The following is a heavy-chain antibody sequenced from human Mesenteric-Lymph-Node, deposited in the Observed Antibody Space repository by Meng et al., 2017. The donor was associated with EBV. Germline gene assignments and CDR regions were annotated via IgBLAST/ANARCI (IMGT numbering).Heavy chain of an antibody. Sequence: QVQGVQSGAEVKKPGSSVKVSCRSSGGTFNSYAISWVRQVPGQGLEWMGGIIPIYGRANYAQRFQDRVTITADESTSTAYMELSILTSEDTAVYYCARGDDSGDYACSSWGQGTLVTVSS. CDR2: IIPIYGRA. J-gene: IGHJ5*02. CDR1: GGTFNSYA. CDR3: ARGDDSGDYACSS. D-gene: IGHD4-17*01. V-gene: IGHV1-69*01.